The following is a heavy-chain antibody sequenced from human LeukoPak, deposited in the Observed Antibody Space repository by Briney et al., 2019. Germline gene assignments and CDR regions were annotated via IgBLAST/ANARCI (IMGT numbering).Heavy chain of an antibody. V-gene: IGHV4-4*07. CDR3: ARDRYYYDSSGYYSIDY. J-gene: IGHJ4*02. CDR1: GGSISSYY. D-gene: IGHD3-22*01. CDR2: IHTSVIT. Sequence: SQSLSLTCTVSGGSISSYYWSWIRQPAGNGLEWIGRIHTSVITNSNPSLRTRVTMSVDPSTNPFSLKLSSVTAADTAVYYCARDRYYYDSSGYYSIDYWGQGTLVTVSS.